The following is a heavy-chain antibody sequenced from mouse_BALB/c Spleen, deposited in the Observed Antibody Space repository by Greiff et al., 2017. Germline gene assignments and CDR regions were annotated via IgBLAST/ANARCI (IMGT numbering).Heavy chain of an antibody. CDR2: ISYDGSN. V-gene: IGHV3-6*02. D-gene: IGHD1-1*02. J-gene: IGHJ1*01. CDR3: ARVVEGYFDV. CDR1: GYSITSGYY. Sequence: VQLKESGPGLVKPSQSLSLTCSVTGYSITSGYYWNWIRQFPGNKLEWMGYISYDGSNNYNPSLKNRISITRDTSKNQFFLKLNSVTTEDTATYYCARVVEGYFDVWGAGTTVTVSS.